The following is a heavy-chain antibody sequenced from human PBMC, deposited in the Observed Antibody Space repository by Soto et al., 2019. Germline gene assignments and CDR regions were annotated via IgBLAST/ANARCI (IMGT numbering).Heavy chain of an antibody. CDR2: MNPNSGNT. CDR1: GYTFTSYD. J-gene: IGHJ5*02. D-gene: IGHD3-9*01. V-gene: IGHV1-8*01. CDR3: ARTSYYDILTGYYLWFDP. Sequence: VKVSCKASGYTFTSYDINWVRQATGQGLEWMGWMNPNSGNTGYAQKFQGRVTMTRNTSISTAYMELSSLRSEDTAVYYCARTSYYDILTGYYLWFDPWGQGTLVTVSS.